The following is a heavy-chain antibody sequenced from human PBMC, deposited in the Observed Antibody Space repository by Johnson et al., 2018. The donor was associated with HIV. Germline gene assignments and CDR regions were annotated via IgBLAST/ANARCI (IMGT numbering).Heavy chain of an antibody. J-gene: IGHJ3*02. D-gene: IGHD5-12*01. V-gene: IGHV3-30*18. CDR2: ISYDGSNK. Sequence: QVQLVESGGGVVQPGRSLRLSCAASGFTFSSYGMHWVRQAPGKGLEWVAVISYDGSNKYYADSVQGRFTVSSDNSKNAVYLQMNSLGAGDTAVYYCAKDQHGPLVPTVMRDDAFDIWGQGTMVTVSS. CDR1: GFTFSSYG. CDR3: AKDQHGPLVPTVMRDDAFDI.